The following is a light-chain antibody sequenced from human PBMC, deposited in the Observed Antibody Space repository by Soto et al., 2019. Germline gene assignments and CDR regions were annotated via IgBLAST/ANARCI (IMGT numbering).Light chain of an antibody. V-gene: IGKV3-20*01. Sequence: IVMTQSPATLSVSPWEIATLSCRASRSVSSYLAWYQQKPGQAPRLLIYDASNRPTDIPARFSGSGSGTDFTLTINRLEPEDVAIYYCQQYGGSPRITFGQGTRLEIK. CDR1: RSVSSY. CDR3: QQYGGSPRIT. J-gene: IGKJ5*01. CDR2: DAS.